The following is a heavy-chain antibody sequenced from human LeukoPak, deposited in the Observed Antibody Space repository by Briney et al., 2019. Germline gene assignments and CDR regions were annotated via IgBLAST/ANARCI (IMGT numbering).Heavy chain of an antibody. V-gene: IGHV3-7*03. CDR3: ATSSHFYGMAI. D-gene: IGHD6-6*01. J-gene: IGHJ6*02. CDR1: TFTFSNYW. Sequence: QAGGSLRLSCAASTFTFSNYWMSWVRQAPGKGLEWVANIKQDGSEKYYVDSVKGRFTISRDNAKTSLYLQMNSLRADDTAIYYCATSSHFYGMAIWGQGTTVTVSS. CDR2: IKQDGSEK.